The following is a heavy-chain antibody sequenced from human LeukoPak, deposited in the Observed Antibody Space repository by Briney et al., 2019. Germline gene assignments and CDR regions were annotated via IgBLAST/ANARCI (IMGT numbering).Heavy chain of an antibody. D-gene: IGHD4-17*01. CDR2: ISGSTGDT. V-gene: IGHV1-18*03. CDR1: GGTFSSYA. CDR3: ARDENYGIFFNVDY. Sequence: ASVKVSCKASGGTFSSYAISWVRQAPGEGPEWMGWISGSTGDTNYAQKFQGRVTMTADTSSSTAYMELRSLRLDDMAVYYCARDENYGIFFNVDYWGQGTLVTVSS. J-gene: IGHJ4*02.